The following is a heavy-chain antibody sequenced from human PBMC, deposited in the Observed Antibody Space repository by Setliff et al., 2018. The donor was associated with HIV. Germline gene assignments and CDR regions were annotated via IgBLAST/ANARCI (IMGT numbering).Heavy chain of an antibody. Sequence: PGGSLRLSCEASGFTFSSYDFHCVRQAAGKGLEWVSAIGTGGDTYYPGSVKGRFTISRENAKNPLYLQMISLRAGDTAVYYSARSTGIYYVDSSGSIGWFDPWGQGTLVTVSS. CDR3: ARSTGIYYVDSSGSIGWFDP. CDR2: IGTGGDT. CDR1: GFTFSSYD. D-gene: IGHD3-22*01. J-gene: IGHJ5*02. V-gene: IGHV3-13*01.